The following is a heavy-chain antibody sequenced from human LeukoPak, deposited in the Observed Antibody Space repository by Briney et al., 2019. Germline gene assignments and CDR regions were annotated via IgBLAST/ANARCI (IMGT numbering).Heavy chain of an antibody. Sequence: GGSLRLSCEASGFTFSSYYMIWVRQAPGKGLEWVSVISVSGDWTYYADSVKGRFTISRDNSKNTLYLQVNSLRAEDTAVYYCANYRQSITAAGNSREFADYWGQGTLVTVSS. CDR2: ISVSGDWT. V-gene: IGHV3-23*01. J-gene: IGHJ4*02. CDR3: ANYRQSITAAGNSREFADY. D-gene: IGHD6-13*01. CDR1: GFTFSSYY.